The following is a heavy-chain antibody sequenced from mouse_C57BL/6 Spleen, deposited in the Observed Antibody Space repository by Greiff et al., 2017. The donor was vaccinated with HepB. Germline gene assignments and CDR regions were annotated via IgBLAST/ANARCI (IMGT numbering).Heavy chain of an antibody. J-gene: IGHJ1*03. CDR3: ARWGLGRGYFDV. Sequence: QVQLQQPGAELVKPGASVKLSCKASGYTFTSYWMQWVKQRPGQGLEWIGEIAPSDSYTNYNQKFKGKATLTVDTSSSTAYMQLSSLTSEDSAVYYCARWGLGRGYFDVWGTGTTVTVSS. D-gene: IGHD4-1*01. V-gene: IGHV1-50*01. CDR2: IAPSDSYT. CDR1: GYTFTSYW.